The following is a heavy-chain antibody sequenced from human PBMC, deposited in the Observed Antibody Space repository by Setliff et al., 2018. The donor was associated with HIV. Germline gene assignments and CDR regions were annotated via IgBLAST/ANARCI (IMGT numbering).Heavy chain of an antibody. J-gene: IGHJ4*02. D-gene: IGHD3-3*01. CDR2: IDNDGTST. Sequence: GESLKISCAASGFTFNTYWMHWVRQAPGKGPMWISHIDNDGTSTTYADSVKGRFTVSRDNAKDTVYLQMNSLRADDTGFYYCARGDGGLDSWGRGTLVTVSS. CDR1: GFTFNTYW. CDR3: ARGDGGLDS. V-gene: IGHV3-74*01.